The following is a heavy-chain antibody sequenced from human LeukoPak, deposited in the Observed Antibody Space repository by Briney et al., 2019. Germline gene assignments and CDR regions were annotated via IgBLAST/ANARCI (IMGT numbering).Heavy chain of an antibody. CDR2: ISSSSSYI. Sequence: GGSLRLSCAASGFTFSSYSMNWVRQAPGKGLEWVSSISSSSSYIYYADSVKGRFTISRDNAKNSLYLQMNSLRAEDTAVYYCARGGQYDTLTADYWGQGTLVTVSS. V-gene: IGHV3-21*01. J-gene: IGHJ4*02. CDR1: GFTFSSYS. CDR3: ARGGQYDTLTADY. D-gene: IGHD3-9*01.